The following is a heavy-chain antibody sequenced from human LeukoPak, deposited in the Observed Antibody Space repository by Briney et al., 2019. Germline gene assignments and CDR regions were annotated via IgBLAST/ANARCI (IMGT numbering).Heavy chain of an antibody. CDR2: IKSKSDGRTT. CDR3: ITDFYYYGSGIYYNVDY. J-gene: IGHJ4*02. D-gene: IGHD3-10*01. Sequence: GGSLRLSCAASGFTFSNDWMRWVRQAPGKGLEWVGRIKSKSDGRTTEYAAPVRGSFTISRDDSKNTLYLQMNRLKTEDTAVYYCITDFYYYGSGIYYNVDYWGQGALVTVSS. V-gene: IGHV3-15*01. CDR1: GFTFSNDW.